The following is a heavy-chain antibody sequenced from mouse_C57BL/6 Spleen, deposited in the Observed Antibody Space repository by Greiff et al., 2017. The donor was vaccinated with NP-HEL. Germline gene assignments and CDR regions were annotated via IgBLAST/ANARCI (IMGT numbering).Heavy chain of an antibody. V-gene: IGHV5-12*01. D-gene: IGHD4-1*01. CDR3: ARRTGTGFLYAMDY. Sequence: EVKLMESGGGLVQPGGSLKLSCAASGFTFSDYYMYWVRQTPEKRLEWVAYISNGGGSTYYPDTVKGRFTISRDNAKNTLYLQMSRLKSEDTAMYYCARRTGTGFLYAMDYWGQGTSVTVSS. J-gene: IGHJ4*01. CDR1: GFTFSDYY. CDR2: ISNGGGST.